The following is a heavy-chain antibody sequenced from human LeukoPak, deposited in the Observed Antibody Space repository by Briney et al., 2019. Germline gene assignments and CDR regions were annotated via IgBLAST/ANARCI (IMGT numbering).Heavy chain of an antibody. CDR3: AAGLGYCSSTSCSTYNWFDP. CDR2: IIPIFGTA. Sequence: SVKVSCKASGGTFSSYAISWVRQAPGQRLEWMGGIIPIFGTANYAQKFQGRVTITADESTSTAYMELSSLRSEDTAVYYCAAGLGYCSSTSCSTYNWFDPWGQGTLVTVSS. V-gene: IGHV1-69*01. CDR1: GGTFSSYA. J-gene: IGHJ5*02. D-gene: IGHD2-2*01.